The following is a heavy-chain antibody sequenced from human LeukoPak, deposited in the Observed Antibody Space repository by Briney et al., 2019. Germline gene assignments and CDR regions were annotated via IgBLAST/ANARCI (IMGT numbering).Heavy chain of an antibody. Sequence: GGSLRLSCAASGFTFSSYEMNWVRQAPGKGLEWVSYISSSGSTIYYADSVKGRFTISRDNAKNSLYLQMNSLRAEDTAVYYCARGYDILTGYSYYFDYWGQGTLVPVSS. V-gene: IGHV3-48*03. CDR3: ARGYDILTGYSYYFDY. J-gene: IGHJ4*02. D-gene: IGHD3-9*01. CDR2: ISSSGSTI. CDR1: GFTFSSYE.